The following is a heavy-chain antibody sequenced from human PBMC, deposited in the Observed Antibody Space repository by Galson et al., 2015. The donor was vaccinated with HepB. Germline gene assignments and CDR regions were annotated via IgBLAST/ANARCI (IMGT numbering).Heavy chain of an antibody. Sequence: SVKVSCKASGYTFNSYGMSWVRQAPGQGLEWMGWISAYNGKIKYAEKFQGRVTMTTDTSTNTVYMELRSLRSDDTAVYYCARDDWNWVVREVIDPQFDYWGQGTLVTVSS. J-gene: IGHJ4*02. CDR2: ISAYNGKI. D-gene: IGHD3-10*01. CDR3: ARDDWNWVVREVIDPQFDY. CDR1: GYTFNSYG. V-gene: IGHV1-18*01.